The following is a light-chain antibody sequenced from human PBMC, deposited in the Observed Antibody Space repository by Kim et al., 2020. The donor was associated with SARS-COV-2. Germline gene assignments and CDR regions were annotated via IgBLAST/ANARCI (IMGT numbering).Light chain of an antibody. Sequence: QSALTQPASVSGSPGQSITISCTGTSNDVGGYNYVSWYQQHPGQAPKLLFYDVFERPSGVSYRFSGSNSGNTASLTISGLQAEDEADYYCSSYTTSSTFVFGSGTKVTVL. CDR1: SNDVGGYNY. V-gene: IGLV2-14*03. J-gene: IGLJ1*01. CDR3: SSYTTSSTFV. CDR2: DVF.